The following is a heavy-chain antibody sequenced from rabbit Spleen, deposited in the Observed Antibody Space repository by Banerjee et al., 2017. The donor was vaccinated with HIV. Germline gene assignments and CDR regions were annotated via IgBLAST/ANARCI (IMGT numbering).Heavy chain of an antibody. CDR2: IDSGSSGFT. V-gene: IGHV1S40*01. Sequence: QSLEESGGDLVKPGASLTLTCTASGVSFSSSSYMCWVRQAPGKGLEWIACIDSGSSGFTYFATWAKGRFTCSKTSSTTVTLQMTRLTAAGTATYFCARDAGSGPYIDGYFSLWGPGTLVTVS. D-gene: IGHD8-1*01. CDR1: GVSFSSSSY. CDR3: ARDAGSGPYIDGYFSL. J-gene: IGHJ4*01.